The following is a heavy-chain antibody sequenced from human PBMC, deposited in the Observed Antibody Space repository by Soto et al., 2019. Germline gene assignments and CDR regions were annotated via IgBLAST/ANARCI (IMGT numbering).Heavy chain of an antibody. D-gene: IGHD6-19*01. J-gene: IGHJ6*02. CDR2: ISRSSRNI. CDR3: ARDLKVAGTNSFYYYGMEV. CDR1: GFPFSNYT. Sequence: EVQLVESGGGLVKPGGPLTLSCAASGFPFSNYTMNWFRQAPGKGLEWVSSISRSSRNIYYADSVKGRLTISRDNAKNALYLHMNSLRAADTAVYYCARDLKVAGTNSFYYYGMEVWGQGTKVTVSS. V-gene: IGHV3-21*01.